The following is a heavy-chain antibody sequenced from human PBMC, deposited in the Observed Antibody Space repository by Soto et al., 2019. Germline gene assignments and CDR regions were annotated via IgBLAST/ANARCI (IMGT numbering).Heavy chain of an antibody. Sequence: SETLSLTCAVSGGSISSSNWWSWVRQPPGKGLEWIGEIYHSGSTNYNPSLKSRVTISVDKSKNQFSLKLSSVTAADTAVYYCARVGAAAGWGYYYYGMDVWGQGTTVTVSS. CDR1: GGSISSSNW. CDR2: IYHSGST. J-gene: IGHJ6*02. CDR3: ARVGAAAGWGYYYYGMDV. D-gene: IGHD6-13*01. V-gene: IGHV4-4*02.